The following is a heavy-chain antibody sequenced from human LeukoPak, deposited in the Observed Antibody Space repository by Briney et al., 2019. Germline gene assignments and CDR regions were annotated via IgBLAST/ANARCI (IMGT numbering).Heavy chain of an antibody. V-gene: IGHV4-39*07. CDR2: VFSTGSA. J-gene: IGHJ4*02. D-gene: IGHD6-19*01. Sequence: SETLSLTCTVSGGSISSTTYYWGWIRQPPGRGLEWIASVFSTGSAYYNPSLKRRGTISMDMSNNQFSLRLSSVTAADTAVYYCAREPRTSSGWHWGQGALVTVSS. CDR1: GGSISSTTYY. CDR3: AREPRTSSGWH.